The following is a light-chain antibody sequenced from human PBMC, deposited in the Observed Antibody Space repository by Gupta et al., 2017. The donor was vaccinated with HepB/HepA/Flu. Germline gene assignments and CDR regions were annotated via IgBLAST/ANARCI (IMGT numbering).Light chain of an antibody. Sequence: DIQMTQSPSSLSASVGDRVTITCRSSQSILRYLNWFQKKPGKAPNLLIYTASSLQSGVPSRFSGGGSGTDFTLNISRLQPEDFATYYCQQTDSVPQTFGPGTKVDIK. CDR3: QQTDSVPQT. CDR2: TAS. J-gene: IGKJ3*01. V-gene: IGKV1-39*01. CDR1: QSILRY.